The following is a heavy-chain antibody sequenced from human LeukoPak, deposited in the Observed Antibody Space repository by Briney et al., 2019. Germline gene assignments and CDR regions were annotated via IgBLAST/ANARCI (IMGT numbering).Heavy chain of an antibody. CDR1: GGSISSYY. CDR3: PRHSQFEF. J-gene: IGHJ4*02. V-gene: IGHV4-59*01. CDR2: VYYSGST. Sequence: PSETLSLTCTVSGGSISSYYWIWVRQPPAKGLDGIGYVYYSGSTNYNPSLNSQVTISVDTSKNQFSLNLTSVSASRTPVYDFPRHSQFEFWGQGTLVTVSS.